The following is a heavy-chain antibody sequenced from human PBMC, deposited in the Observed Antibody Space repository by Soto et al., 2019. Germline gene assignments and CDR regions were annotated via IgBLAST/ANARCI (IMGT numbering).Heavy chain of an antibody. J-gene: IGHJ5*02. D-gene: IGHD6-19*01. Sequence: SQTLSLTCVISGDSVSTNSAAWNWIRQSPSRGLEWLGRTYYRSKWYSEYTVSVKSRITINPDTSKNQVSLQLIAVIPEDTVFYFCAREIGSGWHNRFNPGGQGVLVTVSS. CDR2: TYYRSKWYS. CDR3: AREIGSGWHNRFNP. CDR1: GDSVSTNSAA. V-gene: IGHV6-1*01.